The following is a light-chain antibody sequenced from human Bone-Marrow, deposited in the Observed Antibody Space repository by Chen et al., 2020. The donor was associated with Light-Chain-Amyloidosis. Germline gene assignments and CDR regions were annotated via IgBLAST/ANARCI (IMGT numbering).Light chain of an antibody. J-gene: IGLJ3*02. CDR1: SGSIATNY. CDR3: QSYQGSSQGV. CDR2: EDD. Sequence: FMLTQPHSVSESPGTTVSISFTRSSGSIATNYVQWYQQRPGSSPTTVIYEDDQRPSVVPDRFSGSIDRSSNSASLTISGLKTEDEADYYCQSYQGSSQGVFGGGTKLTVL. V-gene: IGLV6-57*01.